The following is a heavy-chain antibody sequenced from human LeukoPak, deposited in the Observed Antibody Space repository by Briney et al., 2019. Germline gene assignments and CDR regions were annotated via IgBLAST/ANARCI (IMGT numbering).Heavy chain of an antibody. J-gene: IGHJ4*02. D-gene: IGHD3-10*01. V-gene: IGHV3-23*01. CDR1: GFTVSSNY. CDR2: ISGSGGST. CDR3: AKVGATSYSAFDY. Sequence: PGGSLRLSCAASGFTVSSNYMSWVRQAPGKGLEWVSAISGSGGSTYYADSVKGRFTISRDNSKNTLYLQMNSLRAEDTAVYYCAKVGATSYSAFDYWGQGTLVTVSS.